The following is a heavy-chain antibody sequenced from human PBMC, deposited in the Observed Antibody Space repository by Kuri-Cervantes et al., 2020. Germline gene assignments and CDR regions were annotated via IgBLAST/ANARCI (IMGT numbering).Heavy chain of an antibody. CDR3: ARGYCDFWSGYYYYFDY. D-gene: IGHD3-3*01. CDR2: ISSSSSYR. Sequence: GESLKISCAASGFTFSSYSMNWVRQAPGKGLEWVSSISSSSSYRYYADSVKGRFTISRDNSKNSLYLQMNSLRAEDTAVYYCARGYCDFWSGYYYYFDYWGQGTLVTDSS. J-gene: IGHJ4*02. CDR1: GFTFSSYS. V-gene: IGHV3-21*04.